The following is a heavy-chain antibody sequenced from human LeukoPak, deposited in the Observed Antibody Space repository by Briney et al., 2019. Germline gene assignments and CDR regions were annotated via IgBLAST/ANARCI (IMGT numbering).Heavy chain of an antibody. CDR1: GFTLSSYW. D-gene: IGHD3-22*01. CDR2: INSDGSST. J-gene: IGHJ4*02. Sequence: GGSLRLSCAASGFTLSSYWMHWVRQAPGKGLVWVSHINSDGSSTNYADSVKGRFTISRDDSKNTLYLQMNSLRTEDTAMYYCARTPASRRYYASSHFDSWGQGTLVTVSS. CDR3: ARTPASRRYYASSHFDS. V-gene: IGHV3-74*01.